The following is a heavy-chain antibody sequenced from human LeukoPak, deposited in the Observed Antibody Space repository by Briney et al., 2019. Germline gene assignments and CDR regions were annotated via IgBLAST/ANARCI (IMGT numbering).Heavy chain of an antibody. CDR1: GFTFSSYA. D-gene: IGHD6-19*01. J-gene: IGHJ3*02. V-gene: IGHV3-23*01. CDR3: ARGASVVAGNDNAFDI. CDR2: ISGSGGNT. Sequence: GALRLSCAASGFTFSSYAMTWVRQVLGGGLEWVSAISGSGGNTYYADSVKGRFTISRDNSKNTVYLQMNSLRADDTAVYYCARGASVVAGNDNAFDIWGQGTMVTVSS.